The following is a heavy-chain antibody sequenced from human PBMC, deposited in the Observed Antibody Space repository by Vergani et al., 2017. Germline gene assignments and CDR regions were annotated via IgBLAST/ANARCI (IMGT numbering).Heavy chain of an antibody. CDR2: IYYSGST. J-gene: IGHJ3*02. CDR3: ARDLFMPPGFDI. CDR1: GGSISSSSYY. V-gene: IGHV4-39*07. D-gene: IGHD2-2*01. Sequence: QLQLQESGPGLVKPSETLSLTCTVSGGSISSSSYYWGWIRQPPGKGLEWIGYIYYSGSTYYNPSLKSRVTISVDTSKNQFSLKLSSVTAADTAVYYCARDLFMPPGFDIWGQGTMVTVSS.